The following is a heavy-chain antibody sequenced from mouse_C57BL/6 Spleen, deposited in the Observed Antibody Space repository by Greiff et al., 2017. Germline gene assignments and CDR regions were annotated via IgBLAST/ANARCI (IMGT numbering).Heavy chain of an antibody. CDR1: GYSITSGYY. Sequence: EVQRVESGPGLVKPSQSLSLTCSVTGYSITSGYYWNWIRQFPGNKLEWMGYISYDGSNNYNPSLKNRISITRDTSKNQFFLKLNSVTTEDTATYYCARYYGSSYNYAMDYWGQGTSVTVSS. CDR2: ISYDGSN. J-gene: IGHJ4*01. D-gene: IGHD1-1*01. V-gene: IGHV3-6*01. CDR3: ARYYGSSYNYAMDY.